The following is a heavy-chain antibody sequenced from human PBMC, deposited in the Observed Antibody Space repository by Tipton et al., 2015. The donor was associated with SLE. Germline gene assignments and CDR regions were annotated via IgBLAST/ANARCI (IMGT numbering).Heavy chain of an antibody. CDR1: GFTVSGHY. CDR2: IHSSGIT. V-gene: IGHV3-66*03. D-gene: IGHD1-1*01. Sequence: SLRLSCAASGFTVSGHYMSWVRQAPGKGPEWVSVIHSSGITYDAESVKGRFAISRDDAKNTLYLQMNGLRAEDSAVYYCARDPVEDNWASGAFDIWGQGTMVSVSS. CDR3: ARDPVEDNWASGAFDI. J-gene: IGHJ3*02.